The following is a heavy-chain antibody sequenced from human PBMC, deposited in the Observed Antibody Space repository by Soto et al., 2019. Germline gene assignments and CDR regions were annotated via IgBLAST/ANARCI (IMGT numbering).Heavy chain of an antibody. CDR2: LYSGGTT. V-gene: IGHV3-53*01. D-gene: IGHD3-16*01. CDR1: GFTVSSDY. CDR3: ARHDWFDP. Sequence: EVQLVESGGALIQPGGALRLSCAVSGFTVSSDYMSWVRQAPGKGLEWVSVLYSGGTTYYADSVKGRFTISSDNSKNTLYLQMNSLRAEDTAMYYCARHDWFDPWGQGTLVTVSS. J-gene: IGHJ5*02.